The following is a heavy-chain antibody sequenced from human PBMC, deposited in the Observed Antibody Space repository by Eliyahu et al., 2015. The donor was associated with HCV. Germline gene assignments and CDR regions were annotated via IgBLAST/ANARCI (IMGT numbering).Heavy chain of an antibody. Sequence: QVQLVQSGAEVKRPGSSVKVSCKASGAXXXFNSYAVNWVRLAPGQGLEWMGGIIPMFATANYAQKFXGRVAITADAPTRTVYMELSSLTHDDTGIYYCATGKAISGWFDPWGQGTLVTVSS. V-gene: IGHV1-69*01. CDR2: IIPMFATA. J-gene: IGHJ5*02. D-gene: IGHD3-10*01. CDR1: GAXXXFNSYA. CDR3: ATGKAISGWFDP.